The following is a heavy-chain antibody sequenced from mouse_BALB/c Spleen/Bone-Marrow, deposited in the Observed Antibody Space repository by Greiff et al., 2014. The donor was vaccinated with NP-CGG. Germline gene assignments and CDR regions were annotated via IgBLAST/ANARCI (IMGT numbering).Heavy chain of an antibody. J-gene: IGHJ4*01. CDR3: ARITTATGAMDY. Sequence: QVQLQQSGPGLVAPSQSLSITCTVSGFSLTSYGVHWVRQPPGKGLEWLGVIWADGSTNYNSALMSRLSIRKDNSKSQVFLKMNSLHTDDTAMYYCARITTATGAMDYWGQGTSVTVSS. CDR1: GFSLTSYG. V-gene: IGHV2-9*02. D-gene: IGHD1-2*01. CDR2: IWADGST.